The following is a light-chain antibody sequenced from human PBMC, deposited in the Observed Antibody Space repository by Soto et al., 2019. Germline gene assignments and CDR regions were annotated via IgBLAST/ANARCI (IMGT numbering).Light chain of an antibody. CDR2: GAS. CDR3: QQYGTPPLT. V-gene: IGKV3-20*01. J-gene: IGKJ3*01. CDR1: QSVTNNF. Sequence: IVLTQSPGTLSLSPGERATLSCGASQSVTNNFLSWYQQKPGQAPRLLIYGASSRATGVPDRFSGSGSGTDFTLTISRLEPEDFAVYYCQQYGTPPLTFGPGTKVEIK.